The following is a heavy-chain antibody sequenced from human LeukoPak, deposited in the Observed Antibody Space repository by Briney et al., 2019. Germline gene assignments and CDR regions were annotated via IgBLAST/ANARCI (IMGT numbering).Heavy chain of an antibody. CDR3: ARPGGSFWSGASYAFDI. CDR2: IYHDGST. D-gene: IGHD3-3*01. Sequence: SETLSLTCAVSGGSISSNNWWIWVRQSPEKGLEWIGEIYHDGSTNYNPSLKSRVTISVDTSKNQFSLKLSSVTAADTAVYYCARPGGSFWSGASYAFDIWGQGTMVTVSS. J-gene: IGHJ3*02. V-gene: IGHV4-4*02. CDR1: GGSISSNNW.